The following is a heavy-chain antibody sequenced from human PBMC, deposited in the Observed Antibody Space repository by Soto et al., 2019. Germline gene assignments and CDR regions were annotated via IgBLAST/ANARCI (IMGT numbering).Heavy chain of an antibody. CDR2: IYYSGST. V-gene: IGHV4-30-4*01. D-gene: IGHD2-15*01. J-gene: IGHJ5*01. CDR1: GGSISSGDYS. CDR3: ARETGRGYCSGGSCAVNCFDS. Sequence: SETLSLTCTVSGGSISSGDYSWSWIRQSPGKGLEWIGYIYYSGSTYYNPSLKSRVTISVDTSKNQFSLKLSSVTAADTAVYYCARETGRGYCSGGSCAVNCFDSWGRGTLVTVSS.